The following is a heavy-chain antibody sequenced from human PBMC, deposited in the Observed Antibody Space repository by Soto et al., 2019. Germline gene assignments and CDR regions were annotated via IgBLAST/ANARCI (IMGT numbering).Heavy chain of an antibody. J-gene: IGHJ6*02. CDR1: GFTFSSYA. CDR2: ISYDGSNK. V-gene: IGHV3-30-3*01. Sequence: QVQLVESGGGVVQPGRSLRLSCAASGFTFSSYAMHWVRQAPGKGLEWVAVISYDGSNKYYADSVKGRFTISRDNSKNTLYLQMNSLRAEDTAVYYCARVPIAAPGDYYYGMDVWGQGTTVTVSS. D-gene: IGHD6-13*01. CDR3: ARVPIAAPGDYYYGMDV.